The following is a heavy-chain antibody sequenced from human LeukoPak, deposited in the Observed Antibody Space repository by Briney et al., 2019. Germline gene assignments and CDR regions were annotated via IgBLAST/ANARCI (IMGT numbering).Heavy chain of an antibody. V-gene: IGHV3-23*01. CDR3: AKDYYYDSSGYYSPFDY. D-gene: IGHD3-22*01. CDR2: ISGSGGST. CDR1: GFTFSSYA. J-gene: IGHJ4*02. Sequence: PGGSLRLSCAASGFTFSSYAMSWVRQAPGKGLEWVSVISGSGGSTYYADSAKGRFSISRDNSKNTLYLQMNSLRAEDTAVYYCAKDYYYDSSGYYSPFDYWGQGTLVTVSS.